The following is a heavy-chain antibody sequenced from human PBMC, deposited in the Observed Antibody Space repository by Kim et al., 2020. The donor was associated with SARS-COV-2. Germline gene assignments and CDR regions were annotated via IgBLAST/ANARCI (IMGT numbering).Heavy chain of an antibody. V-gene: IGHV3-23*01. Sequence: GGSLRLSCAASGFTFSNYGMDWVRQAPGKGLEWVSAINNWSGNTYYADSVKGRFTISRNKSKNTLYLQMNSLRAEDTAVYYCAKKRLGAHFDYWGQGTLVTVSS. J-gene: IGHJ4*02. CDR1: GFTFSNYG. CDR3: AKKRLGAHFDY. CDR2: INNWSGNT. D-gene: IGHD1-26*01.